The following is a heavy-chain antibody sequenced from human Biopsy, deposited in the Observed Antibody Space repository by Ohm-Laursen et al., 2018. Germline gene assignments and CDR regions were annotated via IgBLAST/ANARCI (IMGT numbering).Heavy chain of an antibody. D-gene: IGHD3-9*01. J-gene: IGHJ1*01. CDR1: GGTFSNYG. V-gene: IGHV1-69*06. Sequence: SVKVSCKAPGGTFSNYGVNWVRQAPGQGLEWLGGNIPILVTGNYAQKFQDRVTVAADTSTSTATMELRSLRSDDTAVYYCATKLTGYFHHWGQGTLVTVSA. CDR3: ATKLTGYFHH. CDR2: NIPILVTG.